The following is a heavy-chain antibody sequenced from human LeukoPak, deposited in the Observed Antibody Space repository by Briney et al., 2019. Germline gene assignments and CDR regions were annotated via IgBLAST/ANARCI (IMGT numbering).Heavy chain of an antibody. CDR1: GDSVSSNSAA. V-gene: IGHV6-1*01. J-gene: IGHJ4*02. Sequence: SQTLSLTCAISGDSVSSNSAAWNWIRQSPSRGLEWLGRTYYRSKWYNDYAVSVKSRITINPDTSKNQFSLQLNSVTPEDTAVYYCARGEYSSSSTSRTYFDYWGQGTLVTVSS. D-gene: IGHD6-6*01. CDR3: ARGEYSSSSTSRTYFDY. CDR2: TYYRSKWYN.